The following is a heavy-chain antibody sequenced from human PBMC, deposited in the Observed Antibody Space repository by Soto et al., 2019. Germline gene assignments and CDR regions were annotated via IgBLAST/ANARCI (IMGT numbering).Heavy chain of an antibody. CDR1: GYKFSSYG. Sequence: QVQLVQSGAEAKKPGASVKVSCKASGYKFSSYGISWVRQAPGQGLEWMGWISAYTGNTNYAQKLQGRVTMTTDTSTSTAYMELRSLRSDDMAVYYCARDPKDGYPANGMDVWGQGTTVTVSS. V-gene: IGHV1-18*03. J-gene: IGHJ6*02. CDR2: ISAYTGNT. D-gene: IGHD5-12*01. CDR3: ARDPKDGYPANGMDV.